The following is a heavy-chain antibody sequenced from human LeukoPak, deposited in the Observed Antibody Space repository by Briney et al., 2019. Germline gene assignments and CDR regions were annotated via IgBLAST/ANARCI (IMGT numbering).Heavy chain of an antibody. CDR2: INHSGST. J-gene: IGHJ6*03. Sequence: SETLSLTCTVSGGSISSYYWSWIRQPAGKGLEWIGEINHSGSTNYNPSLKSRVTISVDTSKNQFSLKLSSVTAADTAVYYCARGVVVVPAYTGYYMDVWGKGTTVTVSS. V-gene: IGHV4-34*01. CDR3: ARGVVVVPAYTGYYMDV. CDR1: GGSISSYY. D-gene: IGHD2-2*01.